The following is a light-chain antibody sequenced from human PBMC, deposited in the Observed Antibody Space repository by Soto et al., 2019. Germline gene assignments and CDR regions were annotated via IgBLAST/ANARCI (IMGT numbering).Light chain of an antibody. CDR3: QSYDSSLSVYYV. CDR2: GNS. J-gene: IGLJ1*01. CDR1: SSKIGAGYD. Sequence: QSVLTQPPSVSGAPGQRVTISCTGSSSKIGAGYDVHWYQQLPGTAPKLLIYGNSNRPSGVPDRFSGSKSGTSASLAITGLQAEDEADYYCQSYDSSLSVYYVFGTGTKLTVL. V-gene: IGLV1-40*01.